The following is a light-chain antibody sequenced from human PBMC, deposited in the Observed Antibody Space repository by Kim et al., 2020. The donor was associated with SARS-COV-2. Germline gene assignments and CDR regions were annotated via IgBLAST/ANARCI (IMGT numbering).Light chain of an antibody. CDR1: QSINSW. CDR2: KAS. V-gene: IGKV1-5*03. CDR3: QQYETYYFT. J-gene: IGKJ2*01. Sequence: SASIGESVTITCRASQSINSWVAWYQQKPGKSPKLLIYKASTLESGIPSRFSGSGSGTEFTLTINSLQPEDLATYYCQQYETYYFTFGQGTKLEI.